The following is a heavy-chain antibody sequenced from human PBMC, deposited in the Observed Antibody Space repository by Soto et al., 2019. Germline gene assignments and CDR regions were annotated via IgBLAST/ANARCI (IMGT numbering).Heavy chain of an antibody. CDR3: ARNSVDTAMVLLPFDP. V-gene: IGHV1-69*13. CDR2: IIPIFGTA. D-gene: IGHD5-18*01. CDR1: GGTFSSYA. J-gene: IGHJ5*02. Sequence: ASVKVSCKASGGTFSSYAISWVRQAPGQGLEWMGGIIPIFGTANYAQKFQGRVTITADESTSTAYMELSSLRSEDTAVYYCARNSVDTAMVLLPFDPWGQGTLVTVSS.